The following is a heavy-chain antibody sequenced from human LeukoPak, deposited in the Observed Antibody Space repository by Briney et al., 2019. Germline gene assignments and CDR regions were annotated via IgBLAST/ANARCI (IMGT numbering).Heavy chain of an antibody. J-gene: IGHJ3*02. Sequence: GGSLRLSCATSGFTFNTYAMSWVRQAPGKGLEWVSSISSSSSYIYYADSVKGRFTISRDNAKNSLYLQMNSLRAEDTAVYYCARERPLTMPNAFDIWGQGTMVTVSS. D-gene: IGHD2-2*01. CDR3: ARERPLTMPNAFDI. V-gene: IGHV3-21*01. CDR2: ISSSSSYI. CDR1: GFTFNTYA.